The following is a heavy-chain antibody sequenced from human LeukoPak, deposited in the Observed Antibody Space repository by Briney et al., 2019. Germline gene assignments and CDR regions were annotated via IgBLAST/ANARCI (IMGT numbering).Heavy chain of an antibody. Sequence: GGSLRLSCAASGFTFSSYAMHWVRQAPGKGLEWVAVISYDGSNKYYADSVKGRFTISRDNSKNTLYLQMNSLRAEDTAAYYCARDTENRLRYFDWLSYYYYGMDVWGQGTTVTVSS. CDR1: GFTFSSYA. V-gene: IGHV3-30-3*01. J-gene: IGHJ6*02. D-gene: IGHD3-9*01. CDR3: ARDTENRLRYFDWLSYYYYGMDV. CDR2: ISYDGSNK.